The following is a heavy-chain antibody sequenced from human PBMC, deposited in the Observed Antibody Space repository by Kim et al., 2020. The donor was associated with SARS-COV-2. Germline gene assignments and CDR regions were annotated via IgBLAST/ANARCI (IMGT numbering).Heavy chain of an antibody. CDR2: ISYDGSNK. CDR1: GFTFSSYG. J-gene: IGHJ6*01. D-gene: IGHD3-22*01. Sequence: GGSLRLSCAASGFTFSSYGMHWVRQAPGKGLEWVAVISYDGSNKYYADSVKGRFTISRDNSKNTLYLQMNSLRAEDTAVYYCAKEYYYASSGDYAPSMDV. CDR3: AKEYYYASSGDYAPSMDV. V-gene: IGHV3-30*18.